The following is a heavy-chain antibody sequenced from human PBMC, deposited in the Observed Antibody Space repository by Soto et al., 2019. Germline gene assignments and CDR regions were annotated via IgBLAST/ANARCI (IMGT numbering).Heavy chain of an antibody. Sequence: PGGSLRLSCAASGFSFSLYVIHWVRQAPGKGLEWVAAISKDGGRQYYADSVKGRFTTSRDNSKNTLYLQMNSLRAEDTAVYYCARGPLYCSGGSCYLYYFDYWGQGTLVTVSS. CDR3: ARGPLYCSGGSCYLYYFDY. J-gene: IGHJ4*02. CDR2: ISKDGGRQ. CDR1: GFSFSLYV. D-gene: IGHD2-15*01. V-gene: IGHV3-30*04.